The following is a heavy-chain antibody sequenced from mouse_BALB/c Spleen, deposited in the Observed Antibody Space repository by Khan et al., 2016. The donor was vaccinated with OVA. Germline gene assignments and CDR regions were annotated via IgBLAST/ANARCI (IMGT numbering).Heavy chain of an antibody. CDR3: ESHVTGSVAY. CDR2: ISSGGDYT. Sequence: EVHLVESGGDLVKPGGSLKLSCAASGFTFSSYCMSWVRQAPDKSLEWVATISSGGDYTYYPDNFKGRFTISRDTAKNTLYLQMSNLKTEDTAMFKCESHVTGSVAYWGQGTLVTVSA. J-gene: IGHJ3*01. CDR1: GFTFSSYC. V-gene: IGHV5-6*01. D-gene: IGHD4-1*01.